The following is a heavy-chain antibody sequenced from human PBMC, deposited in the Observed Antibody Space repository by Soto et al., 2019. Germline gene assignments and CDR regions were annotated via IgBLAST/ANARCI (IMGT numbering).Heavy chain of an antibody. CDR3: ARDRSIAAAGTSQKENWFDP. Sequence: GASVKVSCKASGYTFTGYYMHWVRQAPGQGLEWMGWINPNSGGTNYAQKFQGRVTMTRDTSISTAYMELSRLRSDDTAVYYCARDRSIAAAGTSQKENWFDPWGQGTLVTVSS. CDR2: INPNSGGT. D-gene: IGHD6-13*01. V-gene: IGHV1-2*02. J-gene: IGHJ5*02. CDR1: GYTFTGYY.